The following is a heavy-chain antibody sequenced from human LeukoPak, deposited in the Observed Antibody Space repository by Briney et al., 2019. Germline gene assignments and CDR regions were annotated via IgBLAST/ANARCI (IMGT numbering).Heavy chain of an antibody. CDR2: IRYDGSNK. V-gene: IGHV3-30*02. D-gene: IGHD6-13*01. Sequence: LSGGSLRLSCAASGFTFSDYGIHWVRQAPGKGLEWVAFIRYDGSNKYYADSVKGRFIISRDNSKNTVYLQMNSLRTEDTAVYYCAKDFRIGQQLVDYWGQGTLVTVSS. CDR1: GFTFSDYG. CDR3: AKDFRIGQQLVDY. J-gene: IGHJ4*02.